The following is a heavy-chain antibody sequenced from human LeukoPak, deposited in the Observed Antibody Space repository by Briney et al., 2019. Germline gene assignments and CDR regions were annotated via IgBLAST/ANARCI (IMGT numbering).Heavy chain of an antibody. CDR2: IYYSGST. J-gene: IGHJ6*03. Sequence: SETLSLTCTVSGGSISSYYWSWIRQPPGKGLKWIGYIYYSGSTNYNPSLKSRVTMSVDTSKNQFSLKLSSVTAADTAVYYCARDTRIAVAGTYYYYYMDVWGKGTTVTISS. V-gene: IGHV4-59*12. CDR3: ARDTRIAVAGTYYYYYMDV. D-gene: IGHD6-19*01. CDR1: GGSISSYY.